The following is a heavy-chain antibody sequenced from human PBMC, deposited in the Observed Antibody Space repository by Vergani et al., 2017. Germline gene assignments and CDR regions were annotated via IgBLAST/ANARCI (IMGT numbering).Heavy chain of an antibody. CDR3: ARDRLSAAAGTVAPWDFDL. Sequence: QVQLQESGPGLVKPSGTLSLTCAVSGGSISSSNWWSWVRQPPGKGLEWIGEIYHSGSTNYNPSLTSRVTISVDKSKNQFSLKLSSVTAADTAVYYCARDRLSAAAGTVAPWDFDLGGRGTLVTVSS. CDR1: GGSISSSNW. CDR2: IYHSGST. V-gene: IGHV4-4*02. J-gene: IGHJ2*01. D-gene: IGHD6-13*01.